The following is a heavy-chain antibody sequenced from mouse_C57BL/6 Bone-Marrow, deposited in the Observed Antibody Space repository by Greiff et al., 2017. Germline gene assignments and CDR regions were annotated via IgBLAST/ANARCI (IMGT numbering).Heavy chain of an antibody. D-gene: IGHD1-1*01. CDR3: AKPRDYYGYAMDY. J-gene: IGHJ4*01. Sequence: VQLQESGAELVMPGASVKLSCKASGYTFTSYGMHWVKQRPGQGLEWIGEIDPSDSYTNYNQKFKGKSTLTVDKSSSTAYMQLSSLTSEDSAVYYCAKPRDYYGYAMDYWGQGTLVTVSS. V-gene: IGHV1-69*01. CDR1: GYTFTSYG. CDR2: IDPSDSYT.